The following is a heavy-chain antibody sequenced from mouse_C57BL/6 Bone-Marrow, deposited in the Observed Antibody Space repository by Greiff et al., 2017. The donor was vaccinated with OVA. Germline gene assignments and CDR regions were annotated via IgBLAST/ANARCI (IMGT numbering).Heavy chain of an antibody. CDR1: GYTFTSYG. J-gene: IGHJ3*01. CDR2: IYPRSGNT. Sequence: VNLVESGAELARPGASVKLSCKASGYTFTSYGISWVKQRTGQGLEWIGEIYPRSGNTYYNEKFKGKATLTADKSSSTAYMELRSLTSEDSAVYFCARGGGFAYWGQGTLVTVSA. V-gene: IGHV1-81*01. CDR3: ARGGGFAY.